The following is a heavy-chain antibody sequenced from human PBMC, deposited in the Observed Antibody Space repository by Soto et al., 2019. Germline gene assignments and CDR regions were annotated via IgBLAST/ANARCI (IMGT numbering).Heavy chain of an antibody. D-gene: IGHD1-26*01. Sequence: QVQLVQSGAEVKKPGASVKVSCKASGYTFTSYGLSWVRQAPGQGLEWMGRISAYNYNTNYAQKLQGRVTMTTDTSPSTAYMELRGLRSDDTAVYYCARVVGALGHWFDPWGQGTLVTVSS. CDR1: GYTFTSYG. J-gene: IGHJ5*02. CDR3: ARVVGALGHWFDP. V-gene: IGHV1-18*01. CDR2: ISAYNYNT.